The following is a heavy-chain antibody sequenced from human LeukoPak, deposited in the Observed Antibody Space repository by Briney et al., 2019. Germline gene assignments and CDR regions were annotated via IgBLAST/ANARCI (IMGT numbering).Heavy chain of an antibody. D-gene: IGHD6-13*01. CDR2: IYYSGST. J-gene: IGHJ4*02. V-gene: IGHV4-31*03. CDR1: GGSISSGGYC. Sequence: SQTLSLTCTVSGGSISSGGYCWSWIRQHPGKGLEWIGYIYYSGSTYYNPSLKSRVTISVGTSKNQFSLKLSSVTAADTALYYCARDRVAAAGRFGYWGQGTLVTVSS. CDR3: ARDRVAAAGRFGY.